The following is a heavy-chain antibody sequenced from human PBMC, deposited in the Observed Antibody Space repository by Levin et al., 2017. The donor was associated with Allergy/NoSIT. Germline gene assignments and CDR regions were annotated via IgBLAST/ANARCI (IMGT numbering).Heavy chain of an antibody. J-gene: IGHJ4*02. CDR2: VNTDDGKT. V-gene: IGHV1-18*01. CDR1: GYIFTAYG. Sequence: GESLKISCEASGYIFTAYGISWVRQAPGRGFEWMGWVNTDDGKTQYAQSFQGRLTVSTDTSTNTAYMDLRSLRPDDTAIYYCARSLPGKLAVGTFDFWGQGTLITVSS. CDR3: ARSLPGKLAVGTFDF. D-gene: IGHD6-13*01.